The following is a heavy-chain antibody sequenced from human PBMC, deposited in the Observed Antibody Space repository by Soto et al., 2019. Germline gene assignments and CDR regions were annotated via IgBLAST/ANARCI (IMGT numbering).Heavy chain of an antibody. D-gene: IGHD1-26*01. J-gene: IGHJ4*02. CDR3: ARANVGWAPWEPLNENYFGY. CDR1: GGSISSCDYY. CDR2: IYYNGST. V-gene: IGHV4-30-4*01. Sequence: AETLATTFTVSGGSISSCDYYWSWIRQPPVKVLEWIGDIYYNGSTYYNPSLKSRVTISVQTSKKKFSLKLSSVNAAETAVYCFARANVGWAPWEPLNENYFGYWGQGTMVTVSS.